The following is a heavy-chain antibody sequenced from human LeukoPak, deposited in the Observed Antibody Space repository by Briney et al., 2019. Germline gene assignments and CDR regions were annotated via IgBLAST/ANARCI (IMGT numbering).Heavy chain of an antibody. CDR1: GGSISSYY. CDR2: IYYSGST. Sequence: SETLSLACTVSGGSISSYYWSWIRQPPGKGLEWIGYIYYSGSTNYNPSLKSRVTISVDTPKNQFSLKLSSVTAADTAVYYCARIVDDFYYYMDVWGKGTTVTVSS. J-gene: IGHJ6*03. D-gene: IGHD1-26*01. CDR3: ARIVDDFYYYMDV. V-gene: IGHV4-59*01.